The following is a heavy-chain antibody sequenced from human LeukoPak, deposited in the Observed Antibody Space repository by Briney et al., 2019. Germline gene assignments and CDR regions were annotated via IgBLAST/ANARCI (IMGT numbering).Heavy chain of an antibody. CDR3: ARVRWDSFGVVTNFDY. Sequence: GGSLRLSCAASGFTFSSYSMTWVRQAPGKGLEWVSSISSSSSSYIYYADSVKGRFTISRDNAKNSLYLQMNSLRAEDTAVYYCARVRWDSFGVVTNFDYWGQGTLVTVSS. D-gene: IGHD3-3*01. J-gene: IGHJ4*02. CDR2: ISSSSSSYI. V-gene: IGHV3-21*01. CDR1: GFTFSSYS.